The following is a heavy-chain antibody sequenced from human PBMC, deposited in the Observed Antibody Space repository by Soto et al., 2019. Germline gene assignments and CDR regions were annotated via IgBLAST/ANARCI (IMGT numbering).Heavy chain of an antibody. V-gene: IGHV3-30-3*01. CDR3: ARGDQVVCLTPLDY. J-gene: IGHJ4*02. CDR1: GFIFSSYA. Sequence: QVQLVESGGRVVQPGRSLRLSCAASGFIFSSYAMHWVRQAPGKGLEWVAVISYDGSKKYFADTVKGRFNISRDNSKNTMYLQMNSLRAADTAVYYCARGDQVVCLTPLDYWGQGTLVTVSS. CDR2: ISYDGSKK. D-gene: IGHD2-2*01.